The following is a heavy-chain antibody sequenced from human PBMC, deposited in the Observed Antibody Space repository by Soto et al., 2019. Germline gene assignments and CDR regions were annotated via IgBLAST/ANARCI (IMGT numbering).Heavy chain of an antibody. V-gene: IGHV3-48*01. D-gene: IGHD1-26*01. CDR3: APQGLGATGYLY. Sequence: EVQLVESGGGLIQPGGSLRLFCAASGFTFSNYGMNWVRQAPGKGLEWVSYISDSGSTMYYQDSVKGRFTISRDNAKKSLFLQMNSLRAADTAVYYCAPQGLGATGYLYWGQGTLVTVSS. CDR2: ISDSGSTM. CDR1: GFTFSNYG. J-gene: IGHJ4*02.